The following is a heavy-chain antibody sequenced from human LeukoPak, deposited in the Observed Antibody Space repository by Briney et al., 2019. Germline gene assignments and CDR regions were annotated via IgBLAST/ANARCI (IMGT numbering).Heavy chain of an antibody. Sequence: GGSLRLSCAASGFTFSSYGMHWVRRAPGKGLEWMAVISYDGSNKYYANSVKGRFTISRDNSKNSLYLQMNSLRAEDTAEYYCARAMSTFGGVRNYFDSWGQGTLVTVSS. CDR1: GFTFSSYG. D-gene: IGHD3-16*01. CDR2: ISYDGSNK. J-gene: IGHJ4*02. V-gene: IGHV3-30*03. CDR3: ARAMSTFGGVRNYFDS.